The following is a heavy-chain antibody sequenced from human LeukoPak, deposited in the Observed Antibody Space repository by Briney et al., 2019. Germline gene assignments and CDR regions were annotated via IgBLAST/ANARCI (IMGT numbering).Heavy chain of an antibody. D-gene: IGHD4-17*01. Sequence: PGGSLRLSCAASGFTFDDYTMHWVRQAPGKGLEWVSLISWDGGSTYYADSVKGRFTISRDNSKNSLYLQMNSLRTEDTALYYCAKEAYGDFRWDYWGQGTLVTVSS. V-gene: IGHV3-43*01. CDR2: ISWDGGST. J-gene: IGHJ4*02. CDR1: GFTFDDYT. CDR3: AKEAYGDFRWDY.